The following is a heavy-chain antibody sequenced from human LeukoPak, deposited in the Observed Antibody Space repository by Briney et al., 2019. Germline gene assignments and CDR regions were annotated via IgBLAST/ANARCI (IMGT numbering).Heavy chain of an antibody. J-gene: IGHJ4*02. CDR2: INHSGST. CDR3: AIEGLRGVDY. CDR1: GFTFSSYS. V-gene: IGHV4-34*08. Sequence: GSLRLSCEASGFTFSSYSMSWIRQPPGKGLEWIGEINHSGSTNYNPSLKSRVTISVDTSKNQFSLKLSSVTAADTAVYYCAIEGLRGVDYWGQGTLVTVSS. D-gene: IGHD5-12*01.